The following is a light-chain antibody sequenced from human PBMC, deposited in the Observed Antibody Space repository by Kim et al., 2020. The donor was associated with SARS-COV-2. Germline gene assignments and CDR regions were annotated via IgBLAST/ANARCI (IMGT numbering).Light chain of an antibody. Sequence: SVTISCTGTSGDIGPYYYVSWYQHHPGKAPRLMIYDVSLRPSGVSNRFSGSKSGDTASLTISGLQAEDEAEYYCSSYTSSDTFVFGGGTKVTVL. CDR1: SGDIGPYYY. V-gene: IGLV2-14*03. CDR3: SSYTSSDTFV. CDR2: DVS. J-gene: IGLJ3*02.